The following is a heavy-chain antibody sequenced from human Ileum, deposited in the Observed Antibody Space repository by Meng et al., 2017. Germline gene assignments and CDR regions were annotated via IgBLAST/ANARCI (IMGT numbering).Heavy chain of an antibody. V-gene: IGHV4-4*02. CDR2: IYQSGNT. J-gene: IGHJ5*02. D-gene: IGHD4-11*01. Sequence: QVLLVHVGPRRVTPSGTLSLSCAASGTSISSNKWWGWVRQSPGKGLEWIGEIYQSGNTNYNPALKSRVTISLDKSKNQFSLNLTSVTAADTAIYYCARCQQYLVNNWFDPWGQGILVTVSS. CDR1: GTSISSNKW. CDR3: ARCQQYLVNNWFDP.